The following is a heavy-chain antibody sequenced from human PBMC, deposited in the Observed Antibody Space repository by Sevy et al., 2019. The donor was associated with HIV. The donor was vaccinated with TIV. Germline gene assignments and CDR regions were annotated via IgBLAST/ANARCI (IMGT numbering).Heavy chain of an antibody. CDR2: ISAFNGDS. CDR3: ARAYCSSGRCYSLAY. V-gene: IGHV1-18*01. J-gene: IGHJ4*02. Sequence: ASVKVSCRASGYTFTSYKITWVRQAPGQGLECMGWISAFNGDSNYAQTFQGRVTMTTDTSTSTAYMELRSLRSDDTAVDYCARAYCSSGRCYSLAYWGQGTLVTVSS. CDR1: GYTFTSYK. D-gene: IGHD2-15*01.